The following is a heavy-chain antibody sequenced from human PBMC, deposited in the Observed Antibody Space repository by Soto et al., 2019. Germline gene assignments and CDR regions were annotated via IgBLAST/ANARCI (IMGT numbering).Heavy chain of an antibody. CDR1: ELTFSSYG. Sequence: GSLRLSCAASELTFSSYGMNWVRPPRGKGLEWVSVISSSTSFLQYANSVKGRFTISRDKAKNSLYLQMNSLRAEDTAMYYCASGYYDRIGFYFDSWGQGTLVTVPQ. CDR3: ASGYYDRIGFYFDS. V-gene: IGHV3-21*01. CDR2: ISSSTSFL. D-gene: IGHD3-22*01. J-gene: IGHJ4*02.